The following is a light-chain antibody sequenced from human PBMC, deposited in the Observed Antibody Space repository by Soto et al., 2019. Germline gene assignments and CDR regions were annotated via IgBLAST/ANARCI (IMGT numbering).Light chain of an antibody. Sequence: DIQMTQSPSSLSASVGDRVTITCRASQDISDWLAWYQPKPGKAPKSLIYAASLLQTGVPSRFSGSGSGTDFTLTISSLQPEDSATYYCQQYNTYPLTFGGGTKVEIK. J-gene: IGKJ4*01. V-gene: IGKV1D-16*01. CDR3: QQYNTYPLT. CDR2: AAS. CDR1: QDISDW.